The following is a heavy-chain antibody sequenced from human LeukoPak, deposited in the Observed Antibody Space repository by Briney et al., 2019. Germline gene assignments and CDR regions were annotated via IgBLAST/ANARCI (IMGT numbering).Heavy chain of an antibody. J-gene: IGHJ4*02. CDR1: GGSISTYY. Sequence: SETLSLTCNVSGGSISTYYWSWIRHPPGKGLEWIGYISDGGVTSYNPSLKGCVTISVDSPKNRFSLRLTSLTAVDTAVYYCARHGGTLDYFDYWGPGSLVTVSS. D-gene: IGHD1-26*01. CDR2: ISDGGVT. CDR3: ARHGGTLDYFDY. V-gene: IGHV4-59*08.